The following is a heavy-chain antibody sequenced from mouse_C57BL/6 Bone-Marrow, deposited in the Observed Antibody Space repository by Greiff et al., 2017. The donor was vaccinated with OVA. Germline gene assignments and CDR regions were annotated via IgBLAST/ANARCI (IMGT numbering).Heavy chain of an antibody. D-gene: IGHD2-1*01. V-gene: IGHV5-4*01. CDR3: ARNGYYGNFYFDY. J-gene: IGHJ2*01. CDR2: ISDGGSYT. CDR1: GFTFSSYA. Sequence: EVLLVESGGGLVKPGGSLKLSCAASGFTFSSYAMSWVRQTPEKRLEWVATISDGGSYTYYQDNVKGRFTISRDNAKNTLFLQMTSLRSEDTAMYYCARNGYYGNFYFDYWGQGTTLTVAS.